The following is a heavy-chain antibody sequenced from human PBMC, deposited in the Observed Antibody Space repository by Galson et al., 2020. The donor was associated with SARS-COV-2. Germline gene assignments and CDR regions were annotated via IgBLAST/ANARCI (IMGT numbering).Heavy chain of an antibody. J-gene: IGHJ4*02. D-gene: IGHD6-19*01. CDR2: IYYSGSA. CDR3: ARHGGAVAGRYFDY. CDR1: GGSISTTTHY. V-gene: IGHV4-39*01. Sequence: ETSETLSLTCTVSGGSISTTTHYWDWIRQPPGKGLEWIGSIYYSGSAYYNPSLKSRVTISVDTSKNQFSLKLRSVTAADTAVYYRARHGGAVAGRYFDYWGQGTLVTVSS.